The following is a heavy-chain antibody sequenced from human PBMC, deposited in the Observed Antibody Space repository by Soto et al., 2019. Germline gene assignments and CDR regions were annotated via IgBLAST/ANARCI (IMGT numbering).Heavy chain of an antibody. V-gene: IGHV3-23*01. CDR2: ISGSGGST. D-gene: IGHD2-15*01. Sequence: EVRLLESGGGLVQPGGSLRLSCAASGFTFSSYAMSWVRQAPGKGLEWVSAISGSGGSTYYADSVKGRFTISRDNSKNTLYLQMNSLRAEDTAVYYCAKDITHVGYCSGGSCYSSYDYWGQGTLVTVSS. CDR3: AKDITHVGYCSGGSCYSSYDY. J-gene: IGHJ4*02. CDR1: GFTFSSYA.